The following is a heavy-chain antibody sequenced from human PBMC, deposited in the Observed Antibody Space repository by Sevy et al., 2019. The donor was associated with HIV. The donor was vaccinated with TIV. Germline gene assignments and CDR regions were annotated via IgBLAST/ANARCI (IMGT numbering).Heavy chain of an antibody. CDR2: LSFGCGEI. Sequence: GGSLGLSFGASGSTFSKYSMSWVRKPPGKGLEWVSTLSFGCGEINYADSVKGRFTISRDNSKSSVYLQMNNLRPEDTAVYYCAREGCTKPHDYWGQGTLVTVSS. V-gene: IGHV3-23*01. CDR3: AREGCTKPHDY. CDR1: GSTFSKYS. D-gene: IGHD2-8*01. J-gene: IGHJ4*02.